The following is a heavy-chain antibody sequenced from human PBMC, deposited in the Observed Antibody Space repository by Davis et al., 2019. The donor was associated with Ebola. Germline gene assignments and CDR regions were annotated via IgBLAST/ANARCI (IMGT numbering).Heavy chain of an antibody. V-gene: IGHV1-18*01. CDR1: GYTFTSYG. D-gene: IGHD6-6*01. J-gene: IGHJ6*02. CDR3: ARDSIRGDYYYGMDV. CDR2: ISAYNGNT. Sequence: ASVKVSCKASGYTFTSYGISWVRQAPGQGLEWMGWISAYNGNTNYAQKLQGRVTMTTDTSTSTAYMELRSLRSEDTAVYYCARDSIRGDYYYGMDVWGQGTTVTVSS.